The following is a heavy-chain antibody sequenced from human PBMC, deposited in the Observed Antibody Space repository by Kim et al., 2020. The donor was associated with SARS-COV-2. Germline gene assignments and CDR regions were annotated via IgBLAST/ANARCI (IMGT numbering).Heavy chain of an antibody. D-gene: IGHD4-17*01. V-gene: IGHV1-18*01. J-gene: IGHJ6*02. CDR2: ISAYNGNT. Sequence: VKVSCKASGYTFTSYGISWVRQAPGQGLEWMGWISAYNGNTNYAQKLQGRVTMTTDTSTSTAYMELRSLRSDDTAVYYCAREDYPPSYYYYYYGMDVWGQGTTVTVSS. CDR3: AREDYPPSYYYYYYGMDV. CDR1: GYTFTSYG.